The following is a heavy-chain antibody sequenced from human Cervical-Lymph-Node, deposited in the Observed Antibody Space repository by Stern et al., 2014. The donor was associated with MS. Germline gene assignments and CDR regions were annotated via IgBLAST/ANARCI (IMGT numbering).Heavy chain of an antibody. J-gene: IGHJ4*02. CDR1: GYNFARYW. CDR2: IYPGHSDP. V-gene: IGHV5-51*03. CDR3: ARRGDGYNGADH. Sequence: EVQLVESGAEVKKPGESLKISCKVSGYNFARYWIGWGRQMPGKGLEWMAIIYPGHSDPRYSPSFHGQITISSDKSINTAYLQWSSLKASDTATYFCARRGDGYNGADHWGQGTQVTVSS. D-gene: IGHD5-24*01.